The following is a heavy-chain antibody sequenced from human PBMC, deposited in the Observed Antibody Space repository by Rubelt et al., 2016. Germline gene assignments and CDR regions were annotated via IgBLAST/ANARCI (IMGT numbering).Heavy chain of an antibody. D-gene: IGHD3-16*01. V-gene: IGHV4-31*03. CDR1: GGSISSGGYY. Sequence: QLQLQESGPGLVKPSETLSLTCTVSGGSISSGGYYWSWIRQHPGKGLEWIGYIYYSGSTYYNPSLKSRVTISVDTSKNQFSLKLSSVTAADTAVYYCARSLGKGDYYYYYGMDVWGQGTTVTVSS. CDR2: IYYSGST. CDR3: ARSLGKGDYYYYYGMDV. J-gene: IGHJ6*02.